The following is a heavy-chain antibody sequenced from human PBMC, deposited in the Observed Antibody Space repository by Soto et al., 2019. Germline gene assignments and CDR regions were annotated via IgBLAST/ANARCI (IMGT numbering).Heavy chain of an antibody. CDR3: ARESEDLTSNFDY. J-gene: IGHJ4*02. V-gene: IGHV3-21*06. CDR2: ISSTANYI. Sequence: GGSLRLSCAASGFTFTRFSMNWVRQAPGKGLEWVSSISSTANYIYYGDSMKGRFTISRDNAKNSLYLEMNSLRAEDTAVYYCARESEDLTSNFDYWGQGTLVTVSS. CDR1: GFTFTRFS.